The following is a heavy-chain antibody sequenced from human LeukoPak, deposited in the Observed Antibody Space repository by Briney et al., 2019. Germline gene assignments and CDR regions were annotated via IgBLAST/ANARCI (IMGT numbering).Heavy chain of an antibody. J-gene: IGHJ6*02. Sequence: SETLSLTCTVSGGFISSYYWSWIRQPPGKGLEWIGYIYYSGSTNYNPSLKSRVTISVDTSKNQFSLKLSSVTAADTAVYYCARGSGGYDMDVWGQGTTVTVSS. CDR1: GGFISSYY. V-gene: IGHV4-59*01. CDR3: ARGSGGYDMDV. D-gene: IGHD3-10*01. CDR2: IYYSGST.